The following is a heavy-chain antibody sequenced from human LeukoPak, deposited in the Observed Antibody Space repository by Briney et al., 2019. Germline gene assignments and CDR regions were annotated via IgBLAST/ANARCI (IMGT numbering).Heavy chain of an antibody. CDR1: GYTSTGYY. CDR3: ARGRDYDFWSGYYGSWFDP. Sequence: ASVKVSCKASGYTSTGYYMHWVRQAPGQGLEWMGWINPNSGGTNYAQKFQGRVTMTRDTSISTAYMELSRLRSEDTAVYYCARGRDYDFWSGYYGSWFDPWGQGTLVTVSS. D-gene: IGHD3-3*01. V-gene: IGHV1-2*02. J-gene: IGHJ5*02. CDR2: INPNSGGT.